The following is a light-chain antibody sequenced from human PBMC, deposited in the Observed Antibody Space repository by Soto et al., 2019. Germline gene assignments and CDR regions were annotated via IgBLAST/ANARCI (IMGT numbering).Light chain of an antibody. V-gene: IGLV1-44*01. J-gene: IGLJ3*02. CDR1: SSSIGSYT. CDR3: AAWDDSLNGRV. Sequence: QSVLTQSPSASGTPVQRVTISCSGSSSSIGSYTVNWYQQLPGMAPKLLIYGHNQRPSGVPDRFSGSKSGTSASLAISGLQSEDEADYYCAAWDDSLNGRVFGGGTKLTVL. CDR2: GHN.